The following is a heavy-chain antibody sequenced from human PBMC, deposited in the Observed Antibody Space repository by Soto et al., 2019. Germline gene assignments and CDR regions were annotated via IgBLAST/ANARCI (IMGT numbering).Heavy chain of an antibody. D-gene: IGHD3-10*01. V-gene: IGHV3-7*03. CDR2: IKQDGSEK. J-gene: IGHJ6*02. CDR1: GFTFSSYW. CDR3: ARDRITMVRGVIPNHYYYYGMDV. Sequence: LRLSCAASGFTFSSYWMSWVRQAPGKGLEWVANIKQDGSEKYYVDSVKGRFTISRDNAKNSLYLQMNSLRAEDTAVYYCARDRITMVRGVIPNHYYYYGMDVWGQGTTVTVSS.